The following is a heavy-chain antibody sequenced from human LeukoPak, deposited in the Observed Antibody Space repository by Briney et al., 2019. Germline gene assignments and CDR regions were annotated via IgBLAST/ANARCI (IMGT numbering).Heavy chain of an antibody. CDR1: GCSFSSYA. CDR2: ITTTSDYI. V-gene: IGHV3-21*01. Sequence: GGSLRLSCAASGCSFSSYAMTWVRQAPGKGLQWVSSITTTSDYIYYSDSVKGRFTISRDSAKNSLYLQMNSRAAEDTAVNFCAKVGDYGDYAPLGHWGQGTLVTVSS. D-gene: IGHD4-17*01. CDR3: AKVGDYGDYAPLGH. J-gene: IGHJ4*01.